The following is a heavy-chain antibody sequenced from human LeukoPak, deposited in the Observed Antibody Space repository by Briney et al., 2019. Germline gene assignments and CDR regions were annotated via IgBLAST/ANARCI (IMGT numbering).Heavy chain of an antibody. CDR3: ANQYGSGSYYSDYFDY. J-gene: IGHJ4*02. CDR1: GFTFSSYA. V-gene: IGHV3-23*01. Sequence: GGSLRLSCAASGFTFSSYAMSWVRQAPGKGLEWVSAISGSGGSTYYADSVKGRFTISRDNSKNTLYLQMNSLRAEDTDVYYCANQYGSGSYYSDYFDYWGQGTLVTVSS. D-gene: IGHD3-10*01. CDR2: ISGSGGST.